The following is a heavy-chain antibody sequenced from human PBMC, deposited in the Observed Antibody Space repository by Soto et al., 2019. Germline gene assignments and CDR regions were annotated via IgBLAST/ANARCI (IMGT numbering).Heavy chain of an antibody. CDR3: ARDRYSYGYWYFDL. V-gene: IGHV3-11*01. CDR2: ISSSGSTI. Sequence: SLRLSCAASGLTFSDYYMSWIRQAPGKGLEWVSYISSSGSTIYYADSVKGRFTISRDNAKNSLYLQMNSLRAEDTAVYYCARDRYSYGYWYFDLWGRGTLVTVSS. CDR1: GLTFSDYY. J-gene: IGHJ2*01. D-gene: IGHD5-18*01.